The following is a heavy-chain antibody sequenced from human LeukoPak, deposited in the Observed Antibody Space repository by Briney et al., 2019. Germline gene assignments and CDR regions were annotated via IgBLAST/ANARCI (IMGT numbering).Heavy chain of an antibody. CDR3: ARGPRGVFDY. CDR2: MNPSSGGA. Sequence: ASVKVSCKAAGYSFISYDINWVGQATGQGLEWVGWMNPSSGGADYAKKFQGRVTITWDTTINTAYMELGSLRYEDTAVYYCARGPRGVFDYWGQGTLVTVSS. V-gene: IGHV1-8*01. D-gene: IGHD2-8*01. CDR1: GYSFISYD. J-gene: IGHJ4*02.